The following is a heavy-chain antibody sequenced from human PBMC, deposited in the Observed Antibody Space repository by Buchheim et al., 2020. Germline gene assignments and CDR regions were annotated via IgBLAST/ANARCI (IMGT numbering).Heavy chain of an antibody. D-gene: IGHD6-13*01. CDR3: VRETWYFGS. V-gene: IGHV1-2*02. Sequence: QVQLVQSGTEVKKPGASVKVSCKASGYTFSDYHVHWVRQAPGQGLDWMGLIYPKGGDTEYGQKFQGRVTMTRDTSITTVYMKLSSLRSYDTAIYYCVRETWYFGSWGQGTL. CDR1: GYTFSDYH. CDR2: IYPKGGDT. J-gene: IGHJ5*01.